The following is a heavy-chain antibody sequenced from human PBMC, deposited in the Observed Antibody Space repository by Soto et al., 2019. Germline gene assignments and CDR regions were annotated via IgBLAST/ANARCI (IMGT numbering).Heavy chain of an antibody. D-gene: IGHD3-10*01. CDR1: GFTFSSYS. Sequence: PGGSLRLSCAASGFTFSSYSMNWVRQAPGKGLEWVSSITSTSYIYYADSLKGRFTISRDNAKNSLYLQMNSLRAEDTAVYHCASGYYYGSGSIDYWGQGTLVTVSS. V-gene: IGHV3-21*06. CDR3: ASGYYYGSGSIDY. J-gene: IGHJ4*02. CDR2: ITSTSYI.